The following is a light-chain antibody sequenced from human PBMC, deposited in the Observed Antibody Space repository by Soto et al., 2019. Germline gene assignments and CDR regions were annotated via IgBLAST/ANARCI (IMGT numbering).Light chain of an antibody. CDR3: QQLNSYVYT. J-gene: IGKJ2*01. CDR1: QGISSY. CDR2: AAS. V-gene: IGKV1-9*01. Sequence: DIQLTQSPSFLSASVGDRVTITCRASQGISSYLAWYQQKPGKAPKLLIYAASTLQSGVPSRFSGSGSGTEFTLTISSPQPEDFATYYCQQLNSYVYTFGQGTKLEIK.